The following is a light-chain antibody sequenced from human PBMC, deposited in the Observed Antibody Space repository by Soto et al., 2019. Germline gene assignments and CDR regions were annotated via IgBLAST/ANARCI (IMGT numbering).Light chain of an antibody. J-gene: IGLJ2*01. Sequence: QSALTQPASVSGSPGQSITISCTGTSSDVGSYNLVSWYQQHPGKAPKLMIYEGSKRPSGVSNRFSGSKSGNTASLTISGLQAEDEADYYCCSYAGSSTPVVFGGCTKLTVL. CDR3: CSYAGSSTPVV. V-gene: IGLV2-23*01. CDR2: EGS. CDR1: SSDVGSYNL.